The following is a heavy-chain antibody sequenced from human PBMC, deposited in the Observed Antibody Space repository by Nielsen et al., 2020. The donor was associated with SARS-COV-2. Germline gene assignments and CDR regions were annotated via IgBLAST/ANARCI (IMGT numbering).Heavy chain of an antibody. V-gene: IGHV2-70*11. Sequence: WIRQPPGKVLEWLARIDWDDDKYYSTSLKTRLTISKDTSKNQVVLTMTNMDPVDTATYYCARMQGTIAAAGIIYYYMDVWGKGTTVTVSS. D-gene: IGHD6-13*01. CDR3: ARMQGTIAAAGIIYYYMDV. CDR2: IDWDDDK. J-gene: IGHJ6*03.